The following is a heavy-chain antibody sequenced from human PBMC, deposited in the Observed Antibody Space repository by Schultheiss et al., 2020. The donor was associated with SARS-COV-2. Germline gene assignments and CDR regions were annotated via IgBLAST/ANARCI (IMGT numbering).Heavy chain of an antibody. Sequence: GESLKISCAASGFTFSSYSMNWVRQAPGKGLEWVAVISYDGSNKYYADSVKGRFTISRDNAKNSLYLQMNSLRAEDTAVYYCARDLRGYSYGSDYWGQGTLVTVSS. V-gene: IGHV3-30*03. CDR2: ISYDGSNK. CDR1: GFTFSSYS. CDR3: ARDLRGYSYGSDY. D-gene: IGHD5-18*01. J-gene: IGHJ4*02.